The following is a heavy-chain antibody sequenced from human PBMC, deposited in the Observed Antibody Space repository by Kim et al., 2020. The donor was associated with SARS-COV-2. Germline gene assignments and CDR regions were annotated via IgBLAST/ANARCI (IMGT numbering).Heavy chain of an antibody. CDR1: GGSFSGYY. CDR3: ARGLSRIFGVVNGGY. Sequence: SETLSLTCAVYGGSFSGYYWSWIRQPPGKGLEWIGEINHSGSTNYNPSLKSRVTISVDTSKNQFSLKLSSVTAADTAVYYCARGLSRIFGVVNGGYWGQGTLVTVSS. V-gene: IGHV4-34*01. J-gene: IGHJ4*02. CDR2: INHSGST. D-gene: IGHD3-3*01.